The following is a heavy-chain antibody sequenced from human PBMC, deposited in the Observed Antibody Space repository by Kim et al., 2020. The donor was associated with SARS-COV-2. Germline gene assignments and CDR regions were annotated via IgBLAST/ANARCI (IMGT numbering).Heavy chain of an antibody. CDR3: ARPPIIVLRGRSGMDV. CDR1: GGSFNDYY. D-gene: IGHD3-10*01. V-gene: IGHV4-34*01. J-gene: IGHJ6*02. Sequence: SETLSLTCAVYGGSFNDYYWNWIRQPPGKAPEWIGEINHSGSTAYNPSLESRVTMSVDTSKNQFSLKLKSVTAADTAVYYCARPPIIVLRGRSGMDVWGQGTTVTVSS. CDR2: INHSGST.